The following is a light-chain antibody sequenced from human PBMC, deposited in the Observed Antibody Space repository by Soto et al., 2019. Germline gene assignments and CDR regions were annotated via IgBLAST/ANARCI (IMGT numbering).Light chain of an antibody. J-gene: IGLJ2*01. V-gene: IGLV1-44*01. CDR2: GQN. CDR3: AVCDASLAGRV. CDR1: SSNIGTNA. Sequence: QSVLTQPPSSSGTPGQRVTISCSGSSSNIGTNAVTWYQHLPGTAPKLLIYGQNQRPAGVPDRFSGSKSGTSASLAISGLQSEDEADDYCAVCDASLAGRVFGGGTKLTVL.